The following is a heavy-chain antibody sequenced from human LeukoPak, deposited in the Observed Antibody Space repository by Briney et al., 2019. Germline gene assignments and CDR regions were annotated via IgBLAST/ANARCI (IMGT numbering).Heavy chain of an antibody. CDR1: GFTFSSYA. J-gene: IGHJ4*02. Sequence: PGGSLRLSCAASGFTFSSYAMSWVRQAPGKGLEWVSAISGSGGSTYYADSVKGRFTISRDNSKNTLYLQMNSLRAEDTAVYYCAKDQIGGYTAMGTEFDYWGQGTLVTVSS. V-gene: IGHV3-23*01. CDR2: ISGSGGST. CDR3: AKDQIGGYTAMGTEFDY. D-gene: IGHD5-18*01.